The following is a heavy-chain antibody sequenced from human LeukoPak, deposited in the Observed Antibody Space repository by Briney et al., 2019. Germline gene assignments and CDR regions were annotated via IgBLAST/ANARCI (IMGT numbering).Heavy chain of an antibody. CDR1: GGTFSSYA. D-gene: IGHD5-12*01. CDR3: ARASPYSGYDQGAFDY. Sequence: ASVKVSCKASGGTFSSYAISWVRQAPGQGLEWMGRIIPILGIANYAQKFQGRVTITADKSTSTAYMELSSLRSEDTAVYYCARASPYSGYDQGAFDYWAREPWSPSPQ. V-gene: IGHV1-69*04. J-gene: IGHJ4*02. CDR2: IIPILGIA.